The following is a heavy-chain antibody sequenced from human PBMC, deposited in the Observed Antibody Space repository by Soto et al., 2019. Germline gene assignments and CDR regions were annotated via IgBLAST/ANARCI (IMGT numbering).Heavy chain of an antibody. D-gene: IGHD2-2*03. V-gene: IGHV4-4*02. CDR1: GGSISSSNW. CDR2: IYHSGST. J-gene: IGHJ5*02. CDR3: ARGGVGYCSTTSCQKLYNWFDP. Sequence: SETLSLTCAVSGGSISSSNWWSWVRQPPGKGLEWIGEIYHSGSTNYNPSLKSRVTISVDKSKNQFSLKLSSVTAADTAVYYCARGGVGYCSTTSCQKLYNWFDPWGQGTLVTAPQ.